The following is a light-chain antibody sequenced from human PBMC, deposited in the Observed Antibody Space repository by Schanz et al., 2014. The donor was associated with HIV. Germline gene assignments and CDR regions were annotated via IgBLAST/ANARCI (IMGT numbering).Light chain of an antibody. CDR2: LEGSGSY. J-gene: IGLJ1*01. CDR3: ETWDSQVHV. Sequence: QLVLTQSSSASASLGSSVKLTCTLSTGHSNYITAWHQQQPGKAPRFLMKLEGSGSYNKGSGVPDRVSGSSSGAARYLTSSNVQSEDEADYYCETWDSQVHVFGSGTKLTVL. V-gene: IGLV4-60*03. CDR1: TGHSNYI.